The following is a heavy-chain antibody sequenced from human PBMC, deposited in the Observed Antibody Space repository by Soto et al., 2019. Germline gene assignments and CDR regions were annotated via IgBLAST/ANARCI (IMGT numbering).Heavy chain of an antibody. Sequence: QVQLVQSGAEVKKPGASVKVSCKASDFTFTSYGISWVRQAPGQGLEWMGWISAYNGNTDYAQKLQGRVTMTTDTSTATAHMELRGLRSDDTAVYYCARDPPITGSLRGTPLMAVWGQGTTVTVSS. D-gene: IGHD1-20*01. CDR1: DFTFTSYG. J-gene: IGHJ6*02. V-gene: IGHV1-18*04. CDR3: ARDPPITGSLRGTPLMAV. CDR2: ISAYNGNT.